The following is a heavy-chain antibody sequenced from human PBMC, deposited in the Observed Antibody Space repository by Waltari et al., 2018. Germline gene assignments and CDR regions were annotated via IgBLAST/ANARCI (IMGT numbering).Heavy chain of an antibody. V-gene: IGHV4-38-2*02. CDR3: ARDFPGKANWYFDL. J-gene: IGHJ2*01. D-gene: IGHD6-13*01. Sequence: QVQLQESGPGLVKPSETLSLTCAVSGYSISSGYYWGWIRQPPGKGLEWIGSIYHSGSTYYTPSLKSRVTISVDTSKNQFSLKLSSVTAADTAVYYCARDFPGKANWYFDLWGRGTLVTVSS. CDR1: GYSISSGYY. CDR2: IYHSGST.